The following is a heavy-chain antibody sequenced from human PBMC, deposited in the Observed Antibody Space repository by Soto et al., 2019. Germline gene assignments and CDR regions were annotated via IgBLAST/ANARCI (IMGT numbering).Heavy chain of an antibody. J-gene: IGHJ4*02. CDR2: MNPNSGNT. D-gene: IGHD3-16*02. V-gene: IGHV1-8*01. CDR3: AREGLPIVY. Sequence: SVKVSCKASGYTKTSNDIKWVRQATGQGLEWMGWMNPNSGNTGYAQKFQGRVTMTRNTSISTAYMELSSLRSEDTAVYYCAREGLPIVYWGQGTLVTVSS. CDR1: GYTKTSND.